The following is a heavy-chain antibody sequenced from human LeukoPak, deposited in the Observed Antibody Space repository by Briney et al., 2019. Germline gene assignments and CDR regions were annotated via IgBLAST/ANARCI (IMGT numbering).Heavy chain of an antibody. Sequence: GRSLRLSCAASGFIFSSYGMHWVRQAPGKGLEWVAVIWYDGSNKYYADSVKGRFTISRDNSKNTLYLQMNSLRAEDTAVYYCARVMTRNLIPLNGMDVWGQGTTVTVSS. CDR2: IWYDGSNK. J-gene: IGHJ6*02. CDR3: ARVMTRNLIPLNGMDV. CDR1: GFIFSSYG. D-gene: IGHD2-21*01. V-gene: IGHV3-33*01.